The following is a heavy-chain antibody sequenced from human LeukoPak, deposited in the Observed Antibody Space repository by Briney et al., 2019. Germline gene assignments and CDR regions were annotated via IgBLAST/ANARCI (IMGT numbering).Heavy chain of an antibody. V-gene: IGHV4-31*03. CDR2: IYYSGST. Sequence: SQTLSLTCTVSGGSISSGGYYWSWIRQHPGKGLEWIGYIYYSGSTYYNPSLKSRVTISVDTSKNQFSLKLSSVTAADTAVYYCARERVGDYVWGSYSWFDPWGQGTLVTVSS. CDR3: ARERVGDYVWGSYSWFDP. CDR1: GGSISSGGYY. J-gene: IGHJ5*02. D-gene: IGHD3-16*01.